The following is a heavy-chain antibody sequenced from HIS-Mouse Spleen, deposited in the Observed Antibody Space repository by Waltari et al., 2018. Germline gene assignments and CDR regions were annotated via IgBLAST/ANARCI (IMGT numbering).Heavy chain of an antibody. Sequence: QVQLQESGPGLVKPSETLSLTCTVSGGSISSYYWSWIRQPAGKGLEGIRRYYTRGGTTTNPSLQSRVTMSVDTSKTQFSLKLSSVTAADAAVYYCARDDSSSWYGGPGWFDPWGQGTLVTVSS. CDR1: GGSISSYY. CDR3: ARDDSSSWYGGPGWFDP. V-gene: IGHV4-4*07. CDR2: YYTRGGT. D-gene: IGHD6-13*01. J-gene: IGHJ5*02.